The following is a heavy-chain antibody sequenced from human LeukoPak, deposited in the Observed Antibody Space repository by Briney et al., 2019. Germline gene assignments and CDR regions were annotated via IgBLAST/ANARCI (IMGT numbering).Heavy chain of an antibody. D-gene: IGHD3-22*01. J-gene: IGHJ4*02. V-gene: IGHV1-18*01. CDR3: ARGDYYYDSSTFDY. CDR2: TSAYNGNT. CDR1: GYTFTSYG. Sequence: ASVKVSCKASGYTFTSYGISWVRQAPGQGLEWMGWTSAYNGNTNYAQKLQGRVTMTTDTSTSTAYMELRSLRSDDTAVYYCARGDYYYDSSTFDYWGQGTLVTVSS.